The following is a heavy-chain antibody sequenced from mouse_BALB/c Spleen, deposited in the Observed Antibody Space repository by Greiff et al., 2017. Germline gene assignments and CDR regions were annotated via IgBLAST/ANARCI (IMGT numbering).Heavy chain of an antibody. CDR2: IDTSDSYT. D-gene: IGHD3-3*01. CDR3: AREGREAMDY. Sequence: QVQLQQPGAELVMPGASVKMSCKASGYTFTDYWMHWVKQRPGQGLEWIGAIDTSDSYTSYNQKFKGKATLTVDESSSTAYMQLSSLTSEDSAVYYCAREGREAMDYWGQGTSVTVTT. CDR1: GYTFTDYW. J-gene: IGHJ4*01. V-gene: IGHV1-69*01.